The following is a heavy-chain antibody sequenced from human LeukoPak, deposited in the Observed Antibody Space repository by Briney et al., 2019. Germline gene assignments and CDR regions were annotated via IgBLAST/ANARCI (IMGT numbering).Heavy chain of an antibody. D-gene: IGHD3-22*01. V-gene: IGHV3-48*01. J-gene: IGHJ1*01. CDR2: ISSSSSTI. CDR3: TTDRQNFYGSSGNYWKWFQH. Sequence: GGSLRLSCAASGFTFSSYSMNWVRQAPGKGLEWVSYISSSSSTIYYADSVKGRFTISRDNAKNSLYLQMNSLRAEDTAVYYCTTDRQNFYGSSGNYWKWFQHWGQGTLVTVSS. CDR1: GFTFSSYS.